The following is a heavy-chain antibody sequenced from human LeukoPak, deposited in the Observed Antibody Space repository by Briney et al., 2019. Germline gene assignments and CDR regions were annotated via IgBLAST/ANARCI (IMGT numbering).Heavy chain of an antibody. CDR3: ARDVKGYCSSTSCYRGWDY. J-gene: IGHJ4*02. D-gene: IGHD2-2*01. CDR2: IYYSGST. V-gene: IGHV4-39*07. CDR1: GGSFSSSSYY. Sequence: PSETLSLTCTVSGGSFSSSSYYWGWIRQPPGKGLEWMGSIYYSGSTYYNPSLKSRVTISVDTSKNQFSLKLSSVTAADTAVYYCARDVKGYCSSTSCYRGWDYWGQGTLVTVSS.